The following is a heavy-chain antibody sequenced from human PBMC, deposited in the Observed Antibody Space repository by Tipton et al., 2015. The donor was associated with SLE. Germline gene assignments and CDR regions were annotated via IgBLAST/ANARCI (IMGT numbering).Heavy chain of an antibody. CDR3: ASLSAEGDAFDI. CDR1: GASINSHY. Sequence: PGLVKPSETMSLTCSVSGASINSHYWSWIRQPPGKGLEWIGYLYYSGSTNYNPSLKSRVTISVDMSKNQFSLKLSSVTAADTAVYYCASLSAEGDAFDIWGQGTMVTVSS. V-gene: IGHV4-59*11. D-gene: IGHD1-26*01. CDR2: LYYSGST. J-gene: IGHJ3*02.